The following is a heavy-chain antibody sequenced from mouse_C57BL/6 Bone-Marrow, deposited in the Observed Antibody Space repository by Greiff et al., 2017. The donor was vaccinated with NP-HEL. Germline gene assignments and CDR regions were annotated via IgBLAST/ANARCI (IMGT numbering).Heavy chain of an antibody. CDR3: AIYGWFAY. CDR2: IDPSDSYT. CDR1: GYNFTSYW. D-gene: IGHD1-1*01. J-gene: IGHJ3*01. V-gene: IGHV1-59*01. Sequence: QVQLKQPGAELVRPGPSVKLSCKASGYNFTSYWMHWVKQRPGQGLEWIGVIDPSDSYTNYNQKFKGKATLTVDTSSSTAYMQLSSLTSEAAAVYYCAIYGWFAYWGQGTLVTVSA.